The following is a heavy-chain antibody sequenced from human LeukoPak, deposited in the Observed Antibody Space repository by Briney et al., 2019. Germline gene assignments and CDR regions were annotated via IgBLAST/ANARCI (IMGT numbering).Heavy chain of an antibody. D-gene: IGHD2-2*01. CDR3: AAGVVPAAGRKMAYYYYMDV. CDR2: IVVGSGNT. CDR1: GFTFTSSA. V-gene: IGHV1-58*02. J-gene: IGHJ6*03. Sequence: SVKVSCKASGFTFTSSAMQWVRQARGQRLEWIGWIVVGSGNTNYAQKFQERVTITRDMSTSTAYMELSSLRSEDTAVYYCAAGVVPAAGRKMAYYYYMDVWGKGTTVTISS.